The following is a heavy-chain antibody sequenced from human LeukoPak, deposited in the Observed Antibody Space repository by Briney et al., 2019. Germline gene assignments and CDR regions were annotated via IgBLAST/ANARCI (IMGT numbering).Heavy chain of an antibody. CDR3: AAGPRTVQGGGFGY. CDR2: INNSGT. CDR1: GNSLTRDYY. Sequence: SETLSLTCSVSGNSLTRDYYWGWIRHPPGEGLEWIGSINNSGTYYHPSLKSRVTISIDTPMTHLSLKVSSVTAADTAVYYCAAGPRTVQGGGFGYGGQGVLVTVSS. V-gene: IGHV4-38-2*01. D-gene: IGHD3-16*01. J-gene: IGHJ4*02.